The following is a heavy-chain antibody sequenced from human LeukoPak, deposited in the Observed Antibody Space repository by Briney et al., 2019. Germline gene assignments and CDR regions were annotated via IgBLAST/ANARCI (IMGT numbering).Heavy chain of an antibody. D-gene: IGHD3-22*01. CDR2: IYYSGST. CDR3: ARHGSSYYYDSSGYVDY. CDR1: GGSISSYY. V-gene: IGHV4-59*08. J-gene: IGHJ4*02. Sequence: SETLSLTCTVSGGSISSYYWSWIRQPPGKGLEWIGYIYYSGSTNYNPSLKSRVTISVDTSKNQFSLKLSSVTAADTAVYYCARHGSSYYYDSSGYVDYWGQGTLVTVSS.